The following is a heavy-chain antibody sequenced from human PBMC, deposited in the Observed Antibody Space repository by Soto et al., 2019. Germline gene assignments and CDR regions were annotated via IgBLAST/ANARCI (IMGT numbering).Heavy chain of an antibody. D-gene: IGHD6-19*01. V-gene: IGHV3-23*01. CDR3: VKDGRSTVAEFDP. J-gene: IGHJ5*02. CDR1: GLTFSYYA. Sequence: EVQLLESGGGLVQPGGSLRLSCAASGLTFSYYAMSWVRQAPAKGLEWVSAITNSGGSTYYADSVKGRFTVSRDNSKNMLYLQMNSLRAEDTAVYYCVKDGRSTVAEFDPWGQGTLVIVSS. CDR2: ITNSGGST.